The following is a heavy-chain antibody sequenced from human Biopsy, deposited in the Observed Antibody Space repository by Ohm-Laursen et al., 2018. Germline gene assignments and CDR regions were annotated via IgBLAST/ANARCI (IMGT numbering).Heavy chain of an antibody. CDR1: DGSINSYY. CDR3: ARGRRTSGWPYFDN. V-gene: IGHV4-59*07. CDR2: IYYSGST. Sequence: SDTLSLTCTVSDGSINSYYWNWIRQPPGKRLEWIGNIYYSGSTNFNPSLKSRVTISVDTSKNQFYLKLYSVTAAGTAVYYCARGRRTSGWPYFDNWGQGALVIVSP. D-gene: IGHD6-19*01. J-gene: IGHJ4*02.